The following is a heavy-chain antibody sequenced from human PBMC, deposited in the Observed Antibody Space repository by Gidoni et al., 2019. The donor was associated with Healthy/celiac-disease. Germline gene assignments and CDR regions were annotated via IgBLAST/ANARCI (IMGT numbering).Heavy chain of an antibody. CDR3: ARDSGIDIVVVTAIDY. Sequence: QVQLVQSGAEVKKPGASVKVSCKASGYTFHGYYMHWVRQAPGQGLEWMGWINPNSGGTNYAQKFQGRVTMTRDTSISTAYMELSRLRSDDTAVYYCARDSGIDIVVVTAIDYWGQGTLVTVSS. D-gene: IGHD2-21*02. V-gene: IGHV1-2*02. J-gene: IGHJ4*02. CDR2: INPNSGGT. CDR1: GYTFHGYY.